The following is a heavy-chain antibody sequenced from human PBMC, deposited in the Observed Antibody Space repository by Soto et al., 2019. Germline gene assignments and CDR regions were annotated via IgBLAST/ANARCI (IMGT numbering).Heavy chain of an antibody. CDR1: GFTFSSYG. Sequence: QVQLVESGGGVVQPGRSLRLSCAASGFTFSSYGMHWVRQAPGKGLEWVAVISYDGSDKYYADSVQGRFTISRDNSKNTLDLQMNSLRAEDTAVYYCAKVQLERRVYYYGMDVW. CDR3: AKVQLERRVYYYGMDV. V-gene: IGHV3-30*18. CDR2: ISYDGSDK. D-gene: IGHD1-1*01. J-gene: IGHJ6*01.